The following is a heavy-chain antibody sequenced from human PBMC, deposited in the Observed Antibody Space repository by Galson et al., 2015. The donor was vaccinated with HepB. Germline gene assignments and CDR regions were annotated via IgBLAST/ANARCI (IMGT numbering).Heavy chain of an antibody. J-gene: IGHJ2*01. CDR1: GFTFSSYA. D-gene: IGHD6-19*01. Sequence: SLRLSCAASGFTFSSYAMSWVRQAPGKGLEWVSAISGSGGSTYYADSVKGRFTISRDNSKNTLYLQMNSLRAEDTAVYYCARVSPIEVYGSTWHFDFWGRGTLVTVSS. CDR3: ARVSPIEVYGSTWHFDF. V-gene: IGHV3-23*01. CDR2: ISGSGGST.